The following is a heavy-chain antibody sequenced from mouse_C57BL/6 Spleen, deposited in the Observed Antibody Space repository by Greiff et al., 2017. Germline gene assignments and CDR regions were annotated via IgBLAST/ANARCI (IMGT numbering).Heavy chain of an antibody. V-gene: IGHV5-9-1*02. J-gene: IGHJ3*01. CDR3: TRDRTYYDYDWFAY. CDR2: ISSGGDYI. Sequence: EVQLVESGEGLVKPGGSLKLSCAASGFTFSSYAMSWVRQTPEKRLEWVAYISSGGDYIYDADTVKGRFTISRDNARNTLYLQMSSLKSEDTAMYYCTRDRTYYDYDWFAYWCQGTLVTVSA. CDR1: GFTFSSYA. D-gene: IGHD2-4*01.